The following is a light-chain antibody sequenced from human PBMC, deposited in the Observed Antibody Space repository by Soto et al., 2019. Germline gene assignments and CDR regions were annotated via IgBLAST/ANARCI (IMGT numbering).Light chain of an antibody. CDR3: QQYNNWPPDRT. CDR1: QSVSSN. J-gene: IGKJ1*01. Sequence: EIVMTQSPATLSGSPGERATLSCRASQSVSSNLAWYQQKPGQAPRLLIYGASTRATGIPARVSGSGSGTEFTLTISSLQSEDFAIYFCQQYNNWPPDRTFGQGTKVEIK. CDR2: GAS. V-gene: IGKV3-15*01.